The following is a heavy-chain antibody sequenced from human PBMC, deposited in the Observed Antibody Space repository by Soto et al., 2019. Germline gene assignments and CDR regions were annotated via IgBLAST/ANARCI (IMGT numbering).Heavy chain of an antibody. Sequence: QVHLVQSGTEVTKPGSSVTVSCKASGGTFRNYPINWVRQAPGQGLEWMGSIFPLTDIPHYAQNFQARLTMSADKTTSKAYIELSSLTSDDTAMYFCARGPLVALNSFESWGQGTLVTVSS. J-gene: IGHJ4*02. V-gene: IGHV1-69*02. CDR2: IFPLTDIP. CDR3: ARGPLVALNSFES. CDR1: GGTFRNYP.